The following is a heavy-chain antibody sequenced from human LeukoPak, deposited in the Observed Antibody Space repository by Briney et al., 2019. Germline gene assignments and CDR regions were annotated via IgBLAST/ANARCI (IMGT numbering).Heavy chain of an antibody. CDR1: GYTFTSYY. CDR2: INPSGSST. D-gene: IGHD4-4*01. V-gene: IGHV1-46*01. CDR3: ARDDYSNYGIDY. Sequence: GASVKVSCKASGYTFTSYYMHWVRQAPGQGPEWMGIINPSGSSTSYAQKFQGRVTMTRDTSTSTVYMELSSLRSEDTAVYYCARDDYSNYGIDYWGQGTLVTVSS. J-gene: IGHJ4*02.